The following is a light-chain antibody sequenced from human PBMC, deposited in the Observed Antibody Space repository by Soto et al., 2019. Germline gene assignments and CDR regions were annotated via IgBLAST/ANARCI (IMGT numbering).Light chain of an antibody. CDR2: HAS. J-gene: IGKJ4*01. CDR3: QHYGNSQLT. Sequence: ESVLTQSPGTLSLSPGERATLLCRASQSVRSSYLAWYQQKPGRAPRLLIYHASSRASGIPDRFSGSGSGTDFTLTISSLEPEDFAVYYCQHYGNSQLTFGGGTKVEIK. V-gene: IGKV3-20*01. CDR1: QSVRSSY.